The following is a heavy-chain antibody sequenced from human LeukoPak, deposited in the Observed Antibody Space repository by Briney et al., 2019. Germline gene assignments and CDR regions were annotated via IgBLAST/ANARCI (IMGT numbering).Heavy chain of an antibody. J-gene: IGHJ4*02. V-gene: IGHV3-23*01. CDR1: GFTFSSYA. CDR3: APRGVAGSFDY. CDR2: ISGSGGST. D-gene: IGHD6-19*01. Sequence: WGSLSLSCAASGFTFSSYAMSWVRQAPGKGLEWVSAISGSGGSTYYADSVKGRFTISRDNSKNTLYLQMNSLRAEDTAVYYCAPRGVAGSFDYWGQGTLVTVSS.